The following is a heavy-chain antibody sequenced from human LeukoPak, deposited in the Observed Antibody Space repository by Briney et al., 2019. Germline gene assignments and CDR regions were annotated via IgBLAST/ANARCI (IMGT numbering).Heavy chain of an antibody. J-gene: IGHJ6*03. V-gene: IGHV4-34*01. CDR3: ARGPYLPYYYGSGSYYYYMDV. D-gene: IGHD3-10*01. CDR1: GGAFSGYY. Sequence: ASETLSLTFAVYGGAFSGYYWSWIRQPPGKGLEWIGEINHSGSTNYNPSLKSRVTISVDTSKNQFSLKLSSVTAADTAVYYCARGPYLPYYYGSGSYYYYMDVCGKGTTVTVSS. CDR2: INHSGST.